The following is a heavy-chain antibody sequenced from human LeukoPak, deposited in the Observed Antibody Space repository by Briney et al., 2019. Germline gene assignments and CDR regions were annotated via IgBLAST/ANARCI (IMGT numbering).Heavy chain of an antibody. CDR2: ISYDGSNN. CDR3: ARDFAFDY. Sequence: GGSLRLSCAASGFTFSSYAMHWVRQAPGKGLEWVAVISYDGSNNYYADSVKGRFTISRDNSKNTLYLQMNSLRAEDTAVYYCARDFAFDYWGQGTLVTVSS. CDR1: GFTFSSYA. V-gene: IGHV3-30-3*01. D-gene: IGHD3-3*01. J-gene: IGHJ4*02.